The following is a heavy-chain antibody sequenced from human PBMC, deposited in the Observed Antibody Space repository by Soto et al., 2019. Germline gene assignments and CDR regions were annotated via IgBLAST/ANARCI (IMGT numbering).Heavy chain of an antibody. V-gene: IGHV4-39*01. CDR1: GYYIFNTHSY. CDR3: ARHEGNGSVWPLDY. J-gene: IGHJ4*02. D-gene: IGHD2-8*02. CDR2: IHYSGST. Sequence: SATLPLTCTIYGYYIFNTHSYLAWIRPSPGKGLEWIGNIHYSGSTYYMPSLRSRVTLSVDTSKNQFSLRLTSVTAEDTAVDYCARHEGNGSVWPLDYWGQGMLVTFSS.